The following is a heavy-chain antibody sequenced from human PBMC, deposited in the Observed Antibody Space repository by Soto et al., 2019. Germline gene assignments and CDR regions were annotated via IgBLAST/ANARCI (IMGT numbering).Heavy chain of an antibody. Sequence: SETLSLTCAVSGGSISSGGYSWSWIRQPPGKGLEWIGYSYHSGSTYYNPSLKSRVTISVDRSKNQFSLKLSSVTAADTPVSYCARFNRHSCEYYFDYWGQGTLVTVSS. J-gene: IGHJ4*02. CDR1: GGSISSGGYS. CDR3: ARFNRHSCEYYFDY. CDR2: SYHSGST. V-gene: IGHV4-30-2*01. D-gene: IGHD3-16*02.